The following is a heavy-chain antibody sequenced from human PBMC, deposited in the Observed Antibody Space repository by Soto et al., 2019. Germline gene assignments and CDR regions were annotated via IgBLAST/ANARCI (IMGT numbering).Heavy chain of an antibody. V-gene: IGHV3-48*02. CDR3: ARSSDYRGNLVFAS. J-gene: IGHJ4*02. Sequence: PGGSLRLSCAASGLTFTSYSMNWVRQAPGKGLEWVSFISSSSSTIYYADSVKGRFTISRDNAKNSLYLQMNSLRDEDTAVYYCARSSDYRGNLVFASWGQGIAVTVSS. D-gene: IGHD4-17*01. CDR2: ISSSSSTI. CDR1: GLTFTSYS.